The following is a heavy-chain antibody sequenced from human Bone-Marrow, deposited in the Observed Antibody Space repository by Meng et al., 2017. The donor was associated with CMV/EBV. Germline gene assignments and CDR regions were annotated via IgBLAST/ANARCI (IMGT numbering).Heavy chain of an antibody. CDR1: GFTFSSYG. V-gene: IGHV3-33*06. CDR2: IWYDGSNK. Sequence: GESLKISCAASGFTFSSYGMHWVRQAPGKGLEWVAVIWYDGSNKYYADSVKGRFTISRDNSKNTLYLQMNSLRAEDTAGYYCAKTFTRRRDYYYGMDVWGQGTTVTVSS. CDR3: AKTFTRRRDYYYGMDV. J-gene: IGHJ6*02.